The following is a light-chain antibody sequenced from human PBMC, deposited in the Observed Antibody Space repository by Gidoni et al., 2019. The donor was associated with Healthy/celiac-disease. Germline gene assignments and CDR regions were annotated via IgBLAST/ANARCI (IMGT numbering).Light chain of an antibody. J-gene: IGKJ2*01. Sequence: DIQMTQSPSSLSASVGDRVTITCRASQSLSSYLNWYQQKPGKTPKLVIYAASSLQSGVPSKFSGSGSVTDFTLTIHSLPPEDFATYYCQQSYCTPYTFGQXTQLEIK. CDR2: AAS. CDR3: QQSYCTPYT. V-gene: IGKV1-39*01. CDR1: QSLSSY.